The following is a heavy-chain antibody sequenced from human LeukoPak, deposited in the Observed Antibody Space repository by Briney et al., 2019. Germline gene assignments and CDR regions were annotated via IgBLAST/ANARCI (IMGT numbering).Heavy chain of an antibody. CDR3: TRDSYCSSTSCYRGHFDS. CDR1: GFTFDDYA. V-gene: IGHV3-9*01. CDR2: ISWNSGSI. Sequence: GGSLRLSCAASGFTFDDYAMHWVRQAPGKGLEWVSGISWNSGSIGYADSVKGRSTISRDNAKNSLFLQMNSLRAEDTAVYYCTRDSYCSSTSCYRGHFDSWGQGTLVTVSS. J-gene: IGHJ4*02. D-gene: IGHD2-2*01.